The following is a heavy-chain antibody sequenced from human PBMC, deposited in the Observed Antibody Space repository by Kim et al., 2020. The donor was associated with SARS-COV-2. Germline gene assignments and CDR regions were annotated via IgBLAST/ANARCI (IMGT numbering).Heavy chain of an antibody. CDR1: GFTFSSYS. D-gene: IGHD3-10*01. J-gene: IGHJ4*02. CDR3: ARMGLTTESSEFDY. CDR2: ISASGSRI. Sequence: GGSLRLSCAASGFTFSSYSMVWVRQAPGKGLEWVSYISASGSRIFYADSVKGRFTISRDNAKNSMYLQMNSLRDEDTAVFYCARMGLTTESSEFDYWGQGTQLTLSS. V-gene: IGHV3-48*02.